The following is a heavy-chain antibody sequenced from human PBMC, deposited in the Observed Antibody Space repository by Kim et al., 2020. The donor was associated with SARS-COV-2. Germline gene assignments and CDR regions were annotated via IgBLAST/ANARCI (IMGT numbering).Heavy chain of an antibody. J-gene: IGHJ4*02. V-gene: IGHV4-34*01. CDR3: ARREGITMVRGAPFDY. Sequence: SVKSRVTVSVDTSKIQFSLKLSSVTAADMAVYYCARREGITMVRGAPFDYWGQGTLVTVSS. D-gene: IGHD3-10*01.